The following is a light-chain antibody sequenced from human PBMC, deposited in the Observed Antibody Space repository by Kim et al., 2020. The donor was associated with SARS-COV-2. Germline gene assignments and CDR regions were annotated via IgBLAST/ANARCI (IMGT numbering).Light chain of an antibody. CDR2: YDR. CDR3: QVWDTSTDQVV. V-gene: IGLV3-21*04. J-gene: IGLJ2*01. CDR1: NIGDKT. Sequence: SYELTQPPSVSVAPGETASLTCGGINIGDKTVHWYHQKPGQAPMLVISYDRHRASGIPERFSGSNFGNTATLTISRVEAGDEADFYCQVWDTSTDQVVFGGGTQLTVL.